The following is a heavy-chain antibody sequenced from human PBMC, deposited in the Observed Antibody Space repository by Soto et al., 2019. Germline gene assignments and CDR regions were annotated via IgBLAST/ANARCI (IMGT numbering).Heavy chain of an antibody. CDR2: INYSGRT. V-gene: IGHV4-31*03. J-gene: IGHJ5*02. CDR1: GGSIRSGGYY. Sequence: QVQLEESGQGLVKPSQTLSLTCTVSGGSIRSGGYYLSWIRQRPGRGLEWIGYINYSGRTYYNPSLKGRVTIAVVTSQNQCSLKLSSVTAAYAAVYYCARDRRYNWFDPWGQGTLVTVSS. CDR3: ARDRRYNWFDP.